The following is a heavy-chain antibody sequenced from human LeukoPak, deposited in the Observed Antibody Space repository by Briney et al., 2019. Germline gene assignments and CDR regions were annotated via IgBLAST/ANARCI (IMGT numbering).Heavy chain of an antibody. D-gene: IGHD4-17*01. V-gene: IGHV3-23*01. CDR3: AKNPGVAVTPFYYYMDV. CDR2: ISGSAYNT. Sequence: PGGSLRLSCAASGFTFSNYAMSWVRQAPGKGLEWVSGISGSAYNTYNADSVKGRFTISRDNSKNTLYLQMSSLRDEDTAIYYCAKNPGVAVTPFYYYMDVWGKGTPVTVSS. J-gene: IGHJ6*03. CDR1: GFTFSNYA.